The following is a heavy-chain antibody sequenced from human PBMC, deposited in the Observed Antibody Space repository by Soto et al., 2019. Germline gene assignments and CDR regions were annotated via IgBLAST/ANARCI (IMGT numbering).Heavy chain of an antibody. J-gene: IGHJ6*02. CDR3: ARAGITVVRGVIRDYYGMDV. CDR2: IYYSGST. CDR1: GGSISSGDYY. Sequence: SETLSLTCTVSGGSISSGDYYWSWIRQPPGRGLEWIGYIYYSGSTYYNPSLKSRVTISVDTSKNQFSLKLSSVTAADTAMYYCARAGITVVRGVIRDYYGMDVWGQGTTVTVSS. D-gene: IGHD3-10*01. V-gene: IGHV4-30-4*01.